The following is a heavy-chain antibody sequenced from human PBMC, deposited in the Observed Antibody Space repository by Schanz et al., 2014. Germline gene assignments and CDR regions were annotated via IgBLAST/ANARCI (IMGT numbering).Heavy chain of an antibody. CDR2: ISSGSDSI. CDR3: ARGLAAANTRVDY. J-gene: IGHJ4*02. V-gene: IGHV3-21*01. D-gene: IGHD6-13*01. Sequence: DVQLVESGGGLVKPGGSLRLSCAASGFTFSSYSMNWVRQAPGKGLEWLSSISSGSDSIYYAGSVKGRFTISRDSATSSLYLQMDSLRDEDTAVYYCARGLAAANTRVDYWGQGTLVTVSS. CDR1: GFTFSSYS.